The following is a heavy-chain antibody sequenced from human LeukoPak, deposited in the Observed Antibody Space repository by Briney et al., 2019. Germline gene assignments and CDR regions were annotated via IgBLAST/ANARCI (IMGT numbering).Heavy chain of an antibody. V-gene: IGHV5-51*01. J-gene: IGHJ6*04. CDR3: ARLLLWFGELPYGMDV. CDR2: IYPGDSDT. CDR1: GYSFTSYW. D-gene: IGHD3-10*01. Sequence: GASLKISCKGSGYSFTSYWIGWVRQMPGKGLEWMGIIYPGDSDTRYSPSFQGQVTISADKSISTAYLQWSSLKASDTAMYYCARLLLWFGELPYGMDVWGKGTTVTVSS.